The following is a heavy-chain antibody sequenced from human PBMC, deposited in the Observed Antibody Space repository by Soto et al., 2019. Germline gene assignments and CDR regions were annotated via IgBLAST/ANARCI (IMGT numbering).Heavy chain of an antibody. CDR3: ARGTAYTVAAAFDI. CDR1: GGSVSSGSYY. V-gene: IGHV4-61*01. Sequence: PSETLSLTCTVSGGSVSSGSYYWSWIRQPPGKGLEWIGYIYYSGSTNYNPSLKSRVTISVDTSKNQFSLKLSSVTAADTAVYYGARGTAYTVAAAFDIWGPRDNGHRLL. J-gene: IGHJ3*02. CDR2: IYYSGST. D-gene: IGHD6-19*01.